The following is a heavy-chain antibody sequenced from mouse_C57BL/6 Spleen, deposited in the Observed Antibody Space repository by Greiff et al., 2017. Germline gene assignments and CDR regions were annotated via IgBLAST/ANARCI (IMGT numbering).Heavy chain of an antibody. D-gene: IGHD2-3*01. CDR2: INPSNGGT. J-gene: IGHJ4*01. CDR3: ARPSDGGRYYYAMDY. CDR1: DYTFASYW. Sequence: QVQLQQPGTELVKPGASVKLSCKASDYTFASYWWHWAKPRPGQGLEWIRNINPSNGGTNYNVQFMSKATPPVDESSRTAYTKLSSLTSEDSAVYDCARPSDGGRYYYAMDYWGQGTSVTVSS. V-gene: IGHV1-53*01.